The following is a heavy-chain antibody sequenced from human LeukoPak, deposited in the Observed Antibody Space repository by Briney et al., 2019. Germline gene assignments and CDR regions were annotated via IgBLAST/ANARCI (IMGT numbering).Heavy chain of an antibody. Sequence: GGSLRLSCAASGFTFSSYWMSWVRQAPGKGLEWVANIKQDGSEKYYVDSVKGRFTISRDNAKNSLYLQMDSLRAEDTAVYYCARVRGEYNWNQPLLDYWGQGTLVTVSS. D-gene: IGHD1-20*01. V-gene: IGHV3-7*01. J-gene: IGHJ4*02. CDR2: IKQDGSEK. CDR3: ARVRGEYNWNQPLLDY. CDR1: GFTFSSYW.